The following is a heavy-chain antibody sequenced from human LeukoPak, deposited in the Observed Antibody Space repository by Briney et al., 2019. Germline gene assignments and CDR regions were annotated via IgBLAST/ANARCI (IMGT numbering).Heavy chain of an antibody. CDR3: ARAIAALYGMDV. CDR1: GYTFTSYD. Sequence: ASVKVSCKASGYTFTSYDINWVRQATGQGLERMGWMNPNSGNTGYAQKFQGRVTMTRDTSTSTVYMELSSLRSEDTAVYYCARAIAALYGMDVWGQGTTVTVSS. D-gene: IGHD6-13*01. J-gene: IGHJ6*02. V-gene: IGHV1-8*01. CDR2: MNPNSGNT.